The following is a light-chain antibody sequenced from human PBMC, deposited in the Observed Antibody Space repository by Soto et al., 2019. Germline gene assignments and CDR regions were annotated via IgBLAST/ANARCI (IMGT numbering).Light chain of an antibody. CDR2: DAS. Sequence: EIVLTQSPATLSLSPGERATLSCRASQSVRTSLAWYQQQPGQAPRLLIYDASNKATGIPARFSGSGSGTDFTLTISSLDPQDFAVYYCQQRSNWPGTFGQATKVDIK. CDR3: QQRSNWPGT. V-gene: IGKV3-11*01. CDR1: QSVRTS. J-gene: IGKJ1*01.